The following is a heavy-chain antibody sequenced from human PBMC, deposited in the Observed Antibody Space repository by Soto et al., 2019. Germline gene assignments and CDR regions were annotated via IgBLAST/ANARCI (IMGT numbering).Heavy chain of an antibody. CDR3: ARGVEAAAGTGWFDP. Sequence: QVQLVQSGAEVKKPGASVKVSCKASGYTFTSYYMHWVRQAPGQGLEWMGIINPSGGSTSYAQKFQGRVTMTRDTSTSTVYMELSSLRSEDTAVYYCARGVEAAAGTGWFDPWGQGTLVTVSS. D-gene: IGHD6-13*01. J-gene: IGHJ5*02. CDR1: GYTFTSYY. CDR2: INPSGGST. V-gene: IGHV1-46*01.